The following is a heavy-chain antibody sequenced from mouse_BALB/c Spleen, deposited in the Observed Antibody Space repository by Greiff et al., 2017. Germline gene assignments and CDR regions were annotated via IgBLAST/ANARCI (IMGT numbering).Heavy chain of an antibody. CDR2: IYPGDGDT. CDR3: ARASNWVSLLGY. J-gene: IGHJ3*02. Sequence: VKLVESGAELARPGASVKLSCKASGYTFTSYWMQWVKQRPGQGLEWIGAIYPGDGDTRYTQKFKGKATLTADKSSSTAYMQLSSLASEDSAVYYCARASNWVSLLGYWGQGTLVTVSA. V-gene: IGHV1-87*01. D-gene: IGHD4-1*01. CDR1: GYTFTSYW.